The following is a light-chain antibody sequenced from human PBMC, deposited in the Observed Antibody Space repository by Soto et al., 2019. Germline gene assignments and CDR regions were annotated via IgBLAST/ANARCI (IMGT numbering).Light chain of an antibody. CDR3: SSSTSSSPL. CDR1: SGFVGSFSL. CDR2: EGH. J-gene: IGLJ1*01. V-gene: IGLV2-14*02. Sequence: QSVLAQPASVSGSPGQSITISCTGTSGFVGSFSLVSWYQQHPGKAPKVMISEGHRRPSGVPDRFSGSKSGNTASLTISGLQAEDEHDYYCSSSTSSSPLFGTGTKVTVL.